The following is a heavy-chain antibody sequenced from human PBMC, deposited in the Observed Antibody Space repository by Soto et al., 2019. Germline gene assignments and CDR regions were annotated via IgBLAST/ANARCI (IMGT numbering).Heavy chain of an antibody. Sequence: QVQLVQSGAEVKRPGSSVKVSCKASGATFSVYSINWVRQAPGLGLEWMGRVNPILSMSNYAQRFQGRVTMTADKSTSTAYMELSGLRSEDTAMYYCASSYGSGYRAFDYWGQGALVTVSS. V-gene: IGHV1-69*04. J-gene: IGHJ4*02. CDR3: ASSYGSGYRAFDY. CDR2: VNPILSMS. CDR1: GATFSVYS. D-gene: IGHD3-10*01.